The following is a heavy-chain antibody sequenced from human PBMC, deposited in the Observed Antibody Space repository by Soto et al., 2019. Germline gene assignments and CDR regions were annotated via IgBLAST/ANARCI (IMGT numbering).Heavy chain of an antibody. CDR2: IYWNDDK. Sequence: SGPTLVNPTQTLTLTCTFSGFSLSTSGVGVGWIRQPPGKALEWLALIYWNDDKRYNPSLKSRLTITKDTSKNQVVLTMTNMDPVDTATYYCAHWDIAMVKGVYYYYGMDVWGQGTTVTVSS. CDR1: GFSLSTSGVG. D-gene: IGHD5-18*01. CDR3: AHWDIAMVKGVYYYYGMDV. J-gene: IGHJ6*02. V-gene: IGHV2-5*01.